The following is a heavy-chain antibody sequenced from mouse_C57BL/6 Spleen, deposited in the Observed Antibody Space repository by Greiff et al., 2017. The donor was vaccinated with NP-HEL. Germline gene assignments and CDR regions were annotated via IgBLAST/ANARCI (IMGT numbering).Heavy chain of an antibody. J-gene: IGHJ3*01. CDR3: AGDTDYGNYEFAY. V-gene: IGHV12-3*01. D-gene: IGHD2-1*01. CDR2: ITHSGAT. Sequence: VQLVESGPGLVKPSQSLFLTCSITGFPITSGYYWIWIRQSPGKPLEWMGYITHSGATFYTPSLQGPLSITRETSKNQFFRQWNAVTTEDTAIYYCAGDTDYGNYEFAYWGQGTLVTVSA. CDR1: GFPITSGYY.